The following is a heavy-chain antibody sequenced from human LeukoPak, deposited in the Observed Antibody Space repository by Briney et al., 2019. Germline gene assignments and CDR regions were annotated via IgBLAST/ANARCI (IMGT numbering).Heavy chain of an antibody. V-gene: IGHV3-69-1*01. Sequence: GGSLRLSCAASGFSVTDYYMNWIRQSPGGGLEWVSHITKKTAIEYADSVKGRFTISRDNANNLLLLQMDSLRPEDTGVYYCARGTYYSGSGPGNWFDPWGHGTLVTVSS. CDR2: ITKKTAI. CDR3: ARGTYYSGSGPGNWFDP. D-gene: IGHD3-10*01. CDR1: GFSVTDYY. J-gene: IGHJ5*02.